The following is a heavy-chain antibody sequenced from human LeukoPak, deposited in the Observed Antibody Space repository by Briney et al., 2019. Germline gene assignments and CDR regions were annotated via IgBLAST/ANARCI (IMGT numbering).Heavy chain of an antibody. CDR1: GFXFSSYW. V-gene: IGHV3-7*04. CDR3: ASEPGYYYDSSGYYS. J-gene: IGHJ4*02. CDR2: IKQDGSEK. Sequence: GGSLRLSCAASGFXFSSYWISWVRQAPGKGLEWVANIKQDGSEKYYVDSVKGRFTISRDNAKNSLYLQMNSLRAEDTAVYYCASEPGYYYDSSGYYSWGQGTLVTVSS. D-gene: IGHD3-22*01.